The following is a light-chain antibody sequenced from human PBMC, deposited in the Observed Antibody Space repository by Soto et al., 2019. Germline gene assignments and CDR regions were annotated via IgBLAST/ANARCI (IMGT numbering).Light chain of an antibody. CDR1: SSDVGNYNF. CDR2: QVT. J-gene: IGLJ2*01. Sequence: QSVLTQPASVSGSPGQSITISCTGTSSDVGNYNFVSWYQHHAGTAPKLIIYQVTNRPSGVSDRFSGSKSRDTASLTISGLQAEDEADYYCTSYTAFSTDILFGGGTKVPVL. V-gene: IGLV2-14*01. CDR3: TSYTAFSTDIL.